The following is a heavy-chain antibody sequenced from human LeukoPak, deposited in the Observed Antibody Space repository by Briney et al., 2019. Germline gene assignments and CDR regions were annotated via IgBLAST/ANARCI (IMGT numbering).Heavy chain of an antibody. D-gene: IGHD4-17*01. J-gene: IGHJ4*02. CDR2: IYGNDDK. CDR1: GFSLSGNAVV. V-gene: IGHV2-5*01. Sequence: SGPTLVKPTQTLTLTCSFSGFSLSGNAVVVGWVRQPPGKALEWLAFIYGNDDKRYSPSLRSRLTITKDTSRNHVVLTMTNMDPLETATYYCVHRTTVTKDDYWCPGTLVTVSS. CDR3: VHRTTVTKDDY.